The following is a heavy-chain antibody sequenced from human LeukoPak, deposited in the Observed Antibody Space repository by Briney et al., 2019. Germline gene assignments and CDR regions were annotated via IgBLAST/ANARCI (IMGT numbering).Heavy chain of an antibody. CDR2: ISISGSTI. Sequence: PGGSLRLSCAASGFTFSSYEMNWVRQAPGKGLEWVSYISISGSTIYYAESVKGRFTMSRDKAKNSLYLQMNSLRAEDTAVYYCAREFVLLYFDGLLWGAFDIWGQGTMVTVSS. D-gene: IGHD3-9*01. V-gene: IGHV3-48*03. CDR3: AREFVLLYFDGLLWGAFDI. J-gene: IGHJ3*02. CDR1: GFTFSSYE.